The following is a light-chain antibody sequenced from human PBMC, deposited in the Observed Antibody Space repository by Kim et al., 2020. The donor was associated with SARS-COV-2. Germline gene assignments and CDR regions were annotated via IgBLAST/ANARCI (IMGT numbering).Light chain of an antibody. V-gene: IGLV2-14*03. CDR2: DVS. Sequence: PGQSNTHSCAGTSSEVGGYNYVSWYQQHPGKARKLMIDDVSNRPSGVSNRFSGSKSGNTASLTISGLQAEDGADYYCSSYTSSSVVFGGWSLLTVL. J-gene: IGLJ2*01. CDR1: SSEVGGYNY. CDR3: SSYTSSSVV.